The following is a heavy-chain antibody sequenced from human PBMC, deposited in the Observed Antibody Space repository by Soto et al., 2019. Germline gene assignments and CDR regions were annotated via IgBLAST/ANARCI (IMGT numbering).Heavy chain of an antibody. CDR3: ARGAHVVQLFNY. D-gene: IGHD5-18*01. J-gene: IGHJ4*02. Sequence: SETLSLTCTVSGGSISSYYWSWIRQPPGKGLEWMGYIYYSGSTNYNPSLKSRVTISVDTSKNQSSLKLSSVTAADTAVYYCARGAHVVQLFNYWGQGTLVTVSS. V-gene: IGHV4-59*01. CDR2: IYYSGST. CDR1: GGSISSYY.